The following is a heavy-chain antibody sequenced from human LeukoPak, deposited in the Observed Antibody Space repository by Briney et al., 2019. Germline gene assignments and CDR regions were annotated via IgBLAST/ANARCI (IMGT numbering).Heavy chain of an antibody. D-gene: IGHD3-22*01. Sequence: SETLSLTCTVSGGSISSSSYYWGWIRQPPGKGLEWIGYIYYTGSTNYNPSLKSRVTISVDTSKNQFSLKVSSVTAADSAVYYCARIPTQDKHYYDPVSVWGKGTTVTVSS. V-gene: IGHV4-61*05. CDR2: IYYTGST. CDR3: ARIPTQDKHYYDPVSV. CDR1: GGSISSSSYY. J-gene: IGHJ6*04.